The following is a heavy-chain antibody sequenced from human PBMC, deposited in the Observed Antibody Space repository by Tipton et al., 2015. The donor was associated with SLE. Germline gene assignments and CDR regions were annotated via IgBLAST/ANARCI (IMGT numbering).Heavy chain of an antibody. CDR3: ARACQYCSGILKYAMDV. J-gene: IGHJ6*02. CDR1: GGSISSHY. Sequence: LRLSCTVSGGSISSHYWSWIRQPPGKGLEWIGYIYYSGSTNYNPSLKSRVTMSVDTSKNQVSLKLSSVTAADTAVYYCARACQYCSGILKYAMDVWGQGTTVTVSS. D-gene: IGHD2-15*01. CDR2: IYYSGST. V-gene: IGHV4-59*11.